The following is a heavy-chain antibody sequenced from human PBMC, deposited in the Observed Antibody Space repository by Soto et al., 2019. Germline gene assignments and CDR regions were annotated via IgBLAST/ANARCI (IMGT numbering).Heavy chain of an antibody. CDR3: SRVDPGETSPFDH. Sequence: ASVKVSCKASGYIFTSYYIPWVRQAPGQGLEWMGWINPFDGSRMFAQSFQGRVTMTRDTSTSTVYMEVSSLRSEDTAVYYCSRVDPGETSPFDHWGQGTLVTVSS. CDR2: INPFDGSR. V-gene: IGHV1-46*03. CDR1: GYIFTSYY. J-gene: IGHJ4*02. D-gene: IGHD3-10*01.